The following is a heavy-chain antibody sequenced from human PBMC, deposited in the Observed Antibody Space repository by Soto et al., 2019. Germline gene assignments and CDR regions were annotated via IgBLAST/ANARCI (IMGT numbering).Heavy chain of an antibody. D-gene: IGHD1-1*01. J-gene: IGHJ6*02. CDR3: ERVLIRQRYHYYGMDV. CDR2: ISRGGTII. CDR1: GFTFSSYE. V-gene: IGHV3-48*03. Sequence: PGGSLRLSCAASGFTFSSYEMNWGRQATGKGLEWVSYISRGGTIIYNADSVKGRFTISRDNAKNSLYLQMNSLRAEDTAVYYCERVLIRQRYHYYGMDVWGQGTTVTVSS.